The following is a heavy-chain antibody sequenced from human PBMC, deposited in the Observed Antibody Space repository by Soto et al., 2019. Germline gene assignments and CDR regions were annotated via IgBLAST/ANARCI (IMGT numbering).Heavy chain of an antibody. J-gene: IGHJ4*02. CDR2: MSYDGSSK. V-gene: IGHV3-30*18. CDR3: AKDRGWSSADLEY. CDR1: GFNFISFG. Sequence: QVQLVESGGGVVQPGSSLRLSCAASGFNFISFGMHWVRQAPGKGLEWVALMSYDGSSKYYQDSLKGRFTISRDKSKNTLYLQMSSLRVEDTAVYYCAKDRGWSSADLEYWGQGTLVTVSS. D-gene: IGHD6-19*01.